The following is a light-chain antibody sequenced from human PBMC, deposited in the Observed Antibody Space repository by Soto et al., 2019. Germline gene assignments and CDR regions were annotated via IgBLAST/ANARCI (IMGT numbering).Light chain of an antibody. CDR3: SSYTSSNFYG. V-gene: IGLV2-14*01. CDR1: SSDVGGYNY. Sequence: QSVLTQPASVSGSPGQSITISCTGTSSDVGGYNYVSWYQQHPGKARKLIIYDVSDRPSGVSNRFSGSKAGNTASLTISGLQAEDEADYYCSSYTSSNFYGFGTGTKVTV. CDR2: DVS. J-gene: IGLJ1*01.